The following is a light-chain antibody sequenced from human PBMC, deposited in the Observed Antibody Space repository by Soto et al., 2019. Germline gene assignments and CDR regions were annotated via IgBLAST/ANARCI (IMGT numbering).Light chain of an antibody. CDR1: QSVSSTY. Sequence: EIVLTQSPGTLSVFLGERAALSCGASQSVSSTYLVWYQQKPGQAPRLLIHGAFSRATGIPDRFSGSGSGTDFTLTISRVEPEDFAVYYCQQYDKSPYTFGQGTKLEV. CDR2: GAF. CDR3: QQYDKSPYT. V-gene: IGKV3-20*01. J-gene: IGKJ2*01.